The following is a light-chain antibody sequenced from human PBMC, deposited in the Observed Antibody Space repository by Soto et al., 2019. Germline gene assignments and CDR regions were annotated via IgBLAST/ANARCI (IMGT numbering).Light chain of an antibody. J-gene: IGLJ2*01. CDR3: SSFTSSSTLV. Sequence: QSVLTQPASVSGSPGQSITISCTGTSSDVGGYNYVSWFQQHPGKAPKLLIYEVINRPSGLSNRFSGSKSGNTASLTISGLQPEDEADYYCSSFTSSSTLVFGGGTKVTVL. V-gene: IGLV2-14*01. CDR1: SSDVGGYNY. CDR2: EVI.